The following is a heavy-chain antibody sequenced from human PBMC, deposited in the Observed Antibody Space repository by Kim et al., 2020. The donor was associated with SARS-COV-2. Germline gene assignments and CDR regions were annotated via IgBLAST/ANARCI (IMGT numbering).Heavy chain of an antibody. V-gene: IGHV3-33*01. CDR3: ARDQASTDCSSTSCPLFPLWY. CDR1: GFTFSSYG. J-gene: IGHJ4*02. Sequence: GGSLRLSCAASGFTFSSYGMHWVRQAPGKGLEWVAVIWYDGSNKYYADSVKGRFTISRDNSKNTLYLQMNSLRAEDTAVYYCARDQASTDCSSTSCPLFPLWYWGQGTLVTVSS. CDR2: IWYDGSNK. D-gene: IGHD2-2*01.